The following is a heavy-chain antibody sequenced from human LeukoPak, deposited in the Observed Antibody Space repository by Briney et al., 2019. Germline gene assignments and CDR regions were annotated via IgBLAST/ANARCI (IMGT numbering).Heavy chain of an antibody. CDR3: ARGIEFGELLLTTPHLDY. CDR1: GFTFSDYY. Sequence: GSLTLSCAASGFTFSDYYMSWIRQAQGHGLEWVSYINSSGSTIYYEDSVKGRITISRYNANNQLYLQMNSLRGEDTAVYYCARGIEFGELLLTTPHLDYWRQGSLV. J-gene: IGHJ4*02. V-gene: IGHV3-11*01. CDR2: INSSGSTI. D-gene: IGHD3-10*01.